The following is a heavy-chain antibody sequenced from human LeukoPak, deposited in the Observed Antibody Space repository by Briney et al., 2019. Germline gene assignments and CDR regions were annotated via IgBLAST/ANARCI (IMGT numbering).Heavy chain of an antibody. J-gene: IGHJ4*02. CDR3: ARDYYDGSGYYQDY. CDR2: ISSKANSYTT. V-gene: IGHV3-72*01. CDR1: GFSFSDYY. Sequence: GGSLRLSCAVSGFSFSDYYMGWFRQAPGKGLEWVCRISSKANSYTTEYAASVKGRFTISSDDSKNSLYLQMNSLKTEDTALYYCARDYYDGSGYYQDYWGQGTLVTVSS. D-gene: IGHD3-22*01.